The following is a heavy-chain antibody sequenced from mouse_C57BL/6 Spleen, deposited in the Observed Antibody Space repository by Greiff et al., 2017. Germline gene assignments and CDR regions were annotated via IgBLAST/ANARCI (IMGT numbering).Heavy chain of an antibody. V-gene: IGHV1-69*01. CDR2: IDPSDSYT. CDR3: AREDY. J-gene: IGHJ4*01. Sequence: QVQLQQPGAELVMPGASVKLSCKASGYNFTSYWMHWVKQRPGQGLEWIGEIDPSDSYTNYNQKFKGKSTLTVDKSSSTAYMQLSSLTSEDSAVYYCAREDYWGQGTSVTVSS. CDR1: GYNFTSYW.